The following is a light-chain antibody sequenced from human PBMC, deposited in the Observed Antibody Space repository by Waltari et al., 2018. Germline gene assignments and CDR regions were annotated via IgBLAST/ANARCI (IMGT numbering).Light chain of an antibody. CDR1: QSVSTF. J-gene: IGKJ2*01. CDR3: QQYNDWPQT. Sequence: EIVLTQSPATLSLSPGERATLSCRASQSVSTFLAWYQQKPGQAPRLLIYDASNRATGIPARFSGSGSGTDFTVTISSLQSEDFAVYYCQQYNDWPQTFGQGTKLETK. V-gene: IGKV3-11*01. CDR2: DAS.